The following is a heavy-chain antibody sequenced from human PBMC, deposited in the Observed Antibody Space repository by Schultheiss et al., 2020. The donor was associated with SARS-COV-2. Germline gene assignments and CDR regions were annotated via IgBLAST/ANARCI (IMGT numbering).Heavy chain of an antibody. Sequence: GGSLRLSCAASGFTFSSYSMNWVRQAPGKGLEWVGRIKSKTDGGTTDYAAPVKGRFTISRDDSKNTLYLQMNSLKTEDTAVYYCTTGATVTNYGMDVWGQGTTVTVSS. CDR3: TTGATVTNYGMDV. D-gene: IGHD4-17*01. CDR1: GFTFSSYS. V-gene: IGHV3-15*01. J-gene: IGHJ6*02. CDR2: IKSKTDGGTT.